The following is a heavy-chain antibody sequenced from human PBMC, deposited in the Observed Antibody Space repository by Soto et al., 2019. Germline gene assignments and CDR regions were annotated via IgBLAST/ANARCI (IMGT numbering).Heavy chain of an antibody. CDR1: GGSISSYY. Sequence: SETLSLTCTVSGGSISSYYWSWIRQPPGKGLEWIGYIYYRGSTNYNPSLKSRVTISVDTSKNQFPLKLSSVTAADTAVYYCVSLLVSADLEYDSSGYYYVFDYWGQGTLVTVSS. D-gene: IGHD3-22*01. CDR2: IYYRGST. V-gene: IGHV4-59*01. CDR3: VSLLVSADLEYDSSGYYYVFDY. J-gene: IGHJ4*02.